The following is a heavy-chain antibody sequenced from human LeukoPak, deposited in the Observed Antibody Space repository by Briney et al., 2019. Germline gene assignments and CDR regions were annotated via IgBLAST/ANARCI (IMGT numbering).Heavy chain of an antibody. J-gene: IGHJ4*02. D-gene: IGHD1-26*01. CDR3: ARDQRGSGSYYLWIFDY. CDR2: IIPIFGTA. V-gene: IGHV1-69*01. Sequence: SVKVSCKASGGTFSSYAISWVRQAPGQGLEWMGGIIPIFGTAHYAQKFQGRVTITANESTSTAYMELSSLRSEDTAVYYCARDQRGSGSYYLWIFDYWGQGTLVTVSS. CDR1: GGTFSSYA.